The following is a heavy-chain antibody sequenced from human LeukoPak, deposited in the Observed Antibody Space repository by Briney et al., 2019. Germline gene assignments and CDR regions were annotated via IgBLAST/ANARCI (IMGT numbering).Heavy chain of an antibody. CDR2: INPSGGSP. CDR1: GYTFINYY. V-gene: IGHV1-46*01. Sequence: ASVKVSCKSSGYTFINYYIHWVRQAPGQGLDWMGIINPSGGSPTYAQKFQGRVTMTSDMSTSTVYMELSSLGSEDTAVYYCARDVAAAGSAFDFWGQGTMVTVSS. CDR3: ARDVAAAGSAFDF. D-gene: IGHD6-13*01. J-gene: IGHJ3*01.